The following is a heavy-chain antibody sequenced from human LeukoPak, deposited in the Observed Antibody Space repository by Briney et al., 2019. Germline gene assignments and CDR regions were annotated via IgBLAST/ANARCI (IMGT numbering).Heavy chain of an antibody. Sequence: PSETLSLTCTVSGGSITNYNWSWLRQPLGKGLEWIGYIYYSGNTNYNPSLKSRVTISVDTSKNQFSLRLSSVTAADTAVYYCARQRYSGSYYFDYWGQGTLVTVSS. V-gene: IGHV4-59*08. CDR2: IYYSGNT. CDR1: GGSITNYN. J-gene: IGHJ4*02. CDR3: ARQRYSGSYYFDY. D-gene: IGHD1-26*01.